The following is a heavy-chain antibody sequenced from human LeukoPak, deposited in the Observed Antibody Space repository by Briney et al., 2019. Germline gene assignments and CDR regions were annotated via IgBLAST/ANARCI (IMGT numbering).Heavy chain of an antibody. CDR2: IIPIFGTA. D-gene: IGHD3-16*02. CDR3: ARGGRLGELSPFDY. J-gene: IGHJ4*02. V-gene: IGHV1-69*06. CDR1: GGTFSNYA. Sequence: ASVKVSCKASGGTFSNYAISWVRPAPGQGLEWMGGIIPIFGTANYAQKFQGRVTITADKSTSTAYMELSSLRSEDTAVYYCARGGRLGELSPFDYWGQGTLVTVSS.